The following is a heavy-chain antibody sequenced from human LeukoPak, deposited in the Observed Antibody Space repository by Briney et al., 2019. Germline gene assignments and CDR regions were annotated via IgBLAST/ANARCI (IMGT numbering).Heavy chain of an antibody. Sequence: PGGSLRLSCAASGFTFSIYAMSWVRQAPGKGLEWVSALSSSGSTTYYAESVKGRFTISRDNSKNTLFLQMSSLRAEDTAVYYCAKDGGDYSLYWGQGTLVTVSS. CDR2: LSSSGSTT. J-gene: IGHJ4*02. CDR1: GFTFSIYA. D-gene: IGHD4-17*01. CDR3: AKDGGDYSLY. V-gene: IGHV3-23*01.